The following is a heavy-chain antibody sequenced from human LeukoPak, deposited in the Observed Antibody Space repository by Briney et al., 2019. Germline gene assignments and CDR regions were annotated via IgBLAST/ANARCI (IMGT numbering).Heavy chain of an antibody. CDR3: ARLYYYVTDFDY. CDR2: ISSSSSTI. Sequence: PSETLSLTCTVSGGSISSSSYYWGWVRQAPGKGLEWVSYISSSSSTIYYADSVKGRFTISRDNAKNSLYLQMNSLRAEDTAVYYCARLYYYVTDFDYWGQGTLVTVSS. CDR1: GGSISSSSYY. J-gene: IGHJ4*02. D-gene: IGHD3-22*01. V-gene: IGHV3-48*01.